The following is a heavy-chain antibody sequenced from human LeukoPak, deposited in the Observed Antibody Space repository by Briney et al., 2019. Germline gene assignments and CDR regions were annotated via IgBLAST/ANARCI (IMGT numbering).Heavy chain of an antibody. CDR3: AKPHRRYDILTGYLDY. D-gene: IGHD3-9*01. Sequence: GGSLRLSCAASGFTFSSYSMNWVRQAPVKGLEWVSYISSSSGTIYYADSVKGRFTISRDNSKNTLYLQMNSLRAEDTAVYYCAKPHRRYDILTGYLDYWGQGTLVTVSS. CDR2: ISSSSGTI. V-gene: IGHV3-48*01. CDR1: GFTFSSYS. J-gene: IGHJ4*02.